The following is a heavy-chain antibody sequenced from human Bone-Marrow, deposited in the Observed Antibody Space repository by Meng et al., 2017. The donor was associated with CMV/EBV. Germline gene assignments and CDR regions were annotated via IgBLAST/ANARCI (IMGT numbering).Heavy chain of an antibody. CDR1: GGSISIISYY. CDR2: IYYSGST. D-gene: IGHD3-10*01. Sequence: RQRRGAGPGLVKPSETLSLTCPVSGGSISIISYYWGWIRQPPGKGLEWIGSIYYSGSTYYNPSLKSRVTISVDTSKNQFSLKLSSVTAADTAVYYCARVSITMVRGVIIPHWFDPWGQGTLVTVSS. V-gene: IGHV4-39*07. CDR3: ARVSITMVRGVIIPHWFDP. J-gene: IGHJ5*02.